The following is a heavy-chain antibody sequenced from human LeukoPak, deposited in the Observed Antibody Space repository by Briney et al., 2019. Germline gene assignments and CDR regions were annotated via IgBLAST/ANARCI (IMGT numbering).Heavy chain of an antibody. D-gene: IGHD1-7*01. Sequence: PGGSLRLSCAASGFTFSSTWMNWVRQGPGKGLEWVSRITSDGSSTIYADSVKGRFTISRDNAKNSLYLQMNSLRDEDTAVYYCARDPDWNYVRAFDFWGQGTMVIVSS. V-gene: IGHV3-74*01. CDR1: GFTFSSTW. CDR3: ARDPDWNYVRAFDF. J-gene: IGHJ3*01. CDR2: ITSDGSST.